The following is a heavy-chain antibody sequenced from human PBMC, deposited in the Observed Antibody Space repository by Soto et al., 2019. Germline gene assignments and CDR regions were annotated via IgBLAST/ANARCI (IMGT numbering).Heavy chain of an antibody. CDR1: GGSISSGGYS. J-gene: IGHJ4*02. V-gene: IGHV4-30-2*01. Sequence: QLQLQESGSGLVKPSQTLSLTCAVSGGSISSGGYSWSCIRQPPGKGLAWIGYIYHSGSTYDNPSLKRRVTISVDRSKNQFSLKLRYVTAGDTAVYYCARQVGVFCNSGGYYYAYFFGNWAESTLLNVS. CDR2: IYHSGST. CDR3: ARQVGVFCNSGGYYYAYFFGN. D-gene: IGHD3-22*01.